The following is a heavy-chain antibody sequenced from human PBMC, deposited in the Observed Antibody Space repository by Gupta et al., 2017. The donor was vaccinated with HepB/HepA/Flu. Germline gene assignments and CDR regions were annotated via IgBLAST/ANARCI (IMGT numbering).Heavy chain of an antibody. V-gene: IGHV3-74*01. Sequence: EVQLVESGGGLVQPGGSLRLSCVASGFSFSHYWMHWVRQVPGKGLVWVSRLNSDGSTTTYADSVKGRFIISRDNAKNTLYLQMNSLRAEDTAVYHCVRDEGRGGGDYWGQGILVTVSS. CDR1: GFSFSHYW. CDR2: LNSDGSTT. CDR3: VRDEGRGGGDY. J-gene: IGHJ4*02.